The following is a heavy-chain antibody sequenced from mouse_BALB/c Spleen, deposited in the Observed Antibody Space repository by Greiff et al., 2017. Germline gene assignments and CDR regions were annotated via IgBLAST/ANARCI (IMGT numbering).Heavy chain of an antibody. D-gene: IGHD1-1*01. CDR1: GFTFSSFG. CDR3: ARCGYYYGSSYSSMDY. V-gene: IGHV5-17*02. J-gene: IGHJ4*01. Sequence: EVKLVESGGGLVKPGGSLKLSCAASGFTFSSFGMHWVRQAPEKGLEWVAYISSVSSTIYYADTVKGRFTISRDNPKNTLFLQMTSLRSEDTAMYYCARCGYYYGSSYSSMDYWGQGTSVTVSS. CDR2: ISSVSSTI.